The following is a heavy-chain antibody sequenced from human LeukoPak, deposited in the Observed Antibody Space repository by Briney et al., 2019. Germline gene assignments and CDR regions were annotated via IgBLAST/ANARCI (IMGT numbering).Heavy chain of an antibody. CDR2: IYYSGST. CDR3: ARDGEWELRGAFDI. V-gene: IGHV4-59*01. CDR1: GGSISSYY. J-gene: IGHJ3*02. D-gene: IGHD1-26*01. Sequence: SETLSLTCTVSGGSISSYYWSWIRQPPGKGLGWIGYIYYSGSTNYNPSLKSRVTISVDTSKNQFSLKLSSVTAADTAVYYCARDGEWELRGAFDIWGQGTMVTVSS.